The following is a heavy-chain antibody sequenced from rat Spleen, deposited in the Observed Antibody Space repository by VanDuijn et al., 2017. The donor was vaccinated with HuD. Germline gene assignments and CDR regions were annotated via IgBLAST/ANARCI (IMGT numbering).Heavy chain of an antibody. CDR1: GFSLITNS. CDR3: TRSGYYYSSYVPFFDY. Sequence: QVQLKESGPGLVQPSQTLSLTCTVSGFSLITNSVHWFRQPPGKGLERMGGIWGDGSTDYNLGLKSRLIISRDTSKSQVFLKMNSLQTDDTAIYFCTRSGYYYSSYVPFFDYWGQGVMVTVSS. CDR2: IWGDGST. J-gene: IGHJ2*01. V-gene: IGHV2-1*01. D-gene: IGHD1-2*01.